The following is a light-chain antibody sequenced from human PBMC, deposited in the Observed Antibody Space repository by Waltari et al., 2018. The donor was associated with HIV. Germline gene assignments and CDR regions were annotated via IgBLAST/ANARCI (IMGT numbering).Light chain of an antibody. V-gene: IGLV4-69*01. CDR1: SGQRSFA. CDR3: KTWGTGVWV. Sequence: QLVLTQSPSASASLGASVRLTCTLSSGQRSFATAWHQQQPEKGPRYLMRVNSDGSHRKGDGIPDRFSGSASGTERYLTISSLQSEDEADYYCKTWGTGVWVFGGGTKLTVL. CDR2: VNSDGSH. J-gene: IGLJ3*02.